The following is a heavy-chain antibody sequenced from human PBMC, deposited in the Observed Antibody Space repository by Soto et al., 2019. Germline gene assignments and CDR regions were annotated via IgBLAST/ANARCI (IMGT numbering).Heavy chain of an antibody. J-gene: IGHJ5*02. CDR1: GGTSRSLS. CDR2: ITPLFGIP. CDR3: ARDTHSAGGWFDT. Sequence: QVQLVQSGAEVKKPGSSVNISCKASGGTSRSLSITWVRQAPGQGLEWMGGITPLFGIPNYPQKFLGRLTMTADKSTGTAYLELSSLRSEDTAVYYCARDTHSAGGWFDTWGRGTLVTVSS. D-gene: IGHD2-15*01. V-gene: IGHV1-69*17.